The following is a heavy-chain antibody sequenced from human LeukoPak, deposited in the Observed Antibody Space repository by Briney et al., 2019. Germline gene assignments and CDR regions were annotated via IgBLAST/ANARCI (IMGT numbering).Heavy chain of an antibody. CDR3: AADQYYYDSSGYSYYFDY. Sequence: GASVKASCKASGFTFTSSAVQWVRQARGQRLEWIGWIVVGSGNTNYAQKFQERVTITRDMSTSTAYMELSSLRSEDTAVYYCAADQYYYDSSGYSYYFDYWGQGTLVTVSS. J-gene: IGHJ4*02. V-gene: IGHV1-58*01. CDR1: GFTFTSSA. CDR2: IVVGSGNT. D-gene: IGHD3-22*01.